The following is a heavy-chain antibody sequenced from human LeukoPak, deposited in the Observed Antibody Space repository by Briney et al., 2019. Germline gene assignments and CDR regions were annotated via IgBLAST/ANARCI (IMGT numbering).Heavy chain of an antibody. V-gene: IGHV7-4-1*02. CDR2: INTNTGNP. Sequence: ASVKVSCKASGYTFTSYAMNWVRQAPGQGLEWMGWINTNTGNPTYTQGFTGRFVFSLDTSVSTAYLQISSLKAEDTAVYYCARDTIAVAGTSSDYWGQGTLVTVSS. J-gene: IGHJ4*02. CDR3: ARDTIAVAGTSSDY. D-gene: IGHD6-19*01. CDR1: GYTFTSYA.